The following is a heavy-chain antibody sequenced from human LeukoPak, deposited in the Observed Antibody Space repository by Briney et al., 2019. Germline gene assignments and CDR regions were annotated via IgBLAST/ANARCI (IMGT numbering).Heavy chain of an antibody. J-gene: IGHJ6*02. D-gene: IGHD2-2*01. V-gene: IGHV4-59*01. CDR2: ISYSGST. CDR3: ARGGGCGCTPYYYYYGMDV. Sequence: SETLSLTCTASGGSISSYYLSWIRQPPGKGLEWIGYISYSGSTNYNPSLKSRVTISLDTSKNQFSLKLSSVTAADTAVYYCARGGGCGCTPYYYYYGMDVWGQGTTVTVSS. CDR1: GGSISSYY.